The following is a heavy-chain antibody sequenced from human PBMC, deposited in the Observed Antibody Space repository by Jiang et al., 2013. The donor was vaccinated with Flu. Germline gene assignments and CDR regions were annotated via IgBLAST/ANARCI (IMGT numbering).Heavy chain of an antibody. V-gene: IGHV4-34*01. CDR1: GGSFSGYY. Sequence: LLKPSETLSLTCAVYGGSFSGYYWSWIRQPPGKGLEWIGEINHSGSTNYNPSLKSRVTISVDTSKNQFSLKLSSVTAADTAVYYCARVGATRNWDYWGQGTLVTVSS. CDR2: INHSGST. CDR3: ARVGATRNWDY. D-gene: IGHD1-26*01. J-gene: IGHJ4*02.